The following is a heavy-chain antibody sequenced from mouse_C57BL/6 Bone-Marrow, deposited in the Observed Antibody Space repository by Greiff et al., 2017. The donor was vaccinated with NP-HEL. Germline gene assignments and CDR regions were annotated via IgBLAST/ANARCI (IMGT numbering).Heavy chain of an antibody. CDR1: GYTFTDYY. J-gene: IGHJ2*01. CDR3: ARGLSYYYGSY. Sequence: VKLMESGAELVRPGASVKLSCKASGYTFTDYYINWVKQRPGQGLEWIARIYPGSGNTYYNEKFKGKATLTAEKSSSTAYMQLSSLTSEDSAVYFCARGLSYYYGSYWGQGTTLTVSS. V-gene: IGHV1-76*01. CDR2: IYPGSGNT. D-gene: IGHD1-1*01.